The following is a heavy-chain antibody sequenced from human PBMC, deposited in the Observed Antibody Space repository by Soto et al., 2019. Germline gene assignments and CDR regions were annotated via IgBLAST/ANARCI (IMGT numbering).Heavy chain of an antibody. D-gene: IGHD3-22*01. CDR1: GGSISIGTDY. V-gene: IGHV4-39*01. CDR2: IHYSGST. J-gene: IGHJ4*02. Sequence: SETLSLTCDCFGGSISIGTDYWGWVRQPPGKGLEWIGNIHYSGSTNYNPSLKSRLSISVDTSKNQFSLTLSSVTAADTAMYYCATRHSHDFYDKDIHVPWGQGTQVTGSS. CDR3: ATRHSHDFYDKDIHVP.